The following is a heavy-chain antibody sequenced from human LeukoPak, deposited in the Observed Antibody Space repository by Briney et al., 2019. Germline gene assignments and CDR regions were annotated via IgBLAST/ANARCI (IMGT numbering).Heavy chain of an antibody. CDR1: GGSISSSSYY. J-gene: IGHJ4*02. V-gene: IGHV4-39*07. CDR2: IYYSGST. Sequence: SETLSLTCTVSGGSISSSSYYWGWIRQPPGKGLEWIGSIYYSGSTYYNPSLKSRVTISVDTSKNQFSLKLSSVTAADTAVYYCARIGTVVGPKYYFDYWGQGTLVTVSS. CDR3: ARIGTVVGPKYYFDY. D-gene: IGHD4-23*01.